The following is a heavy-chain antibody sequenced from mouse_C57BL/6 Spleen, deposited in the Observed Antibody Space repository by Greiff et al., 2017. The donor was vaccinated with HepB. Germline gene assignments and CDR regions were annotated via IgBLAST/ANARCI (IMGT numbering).Heavy chain of an antibody. V-gene: IGHV5-16*01. D-gene: IGHD2-1*01. CDR2: INYDGSST. Sequence: EVHLVESEGGLVQPGSSMKLSCTASGFTFSDYYMAWVRQVPEKGLEWVANINYDGSSTYYLDSLKSRFIISRDNAKNILYLQMSSLKSEDTATYYCARFYYGNYDGGFFDYWGQGTTLTVSS. J-gene: IGHJ2*01. CDR1: GFTFSDYY. CDR3: ARFYYGNYDGGFFDY.